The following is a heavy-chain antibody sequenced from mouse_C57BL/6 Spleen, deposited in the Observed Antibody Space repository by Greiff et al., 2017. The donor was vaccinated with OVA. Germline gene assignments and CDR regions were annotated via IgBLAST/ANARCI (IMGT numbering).Heavy chain of an antibody. CDR3: TCPYYSKKAWFAY. CDR1: GFNIKDDY. D-gene: IGHD2-5*01. J-gene: IGHJ3*01. CDR2: IDPENGDT. V-gene: IGHV14-4*01. Sequence: VQLQQSGAELVRPGASVKLSCTASGFNIKDDYMHWVKQRPEQGLEWIGWIDPENGDTEYASKFQGKATITADTSSNTAYLQLSILTSEDTAVYYCTCPYYSKKAWFAYWGQGTLVTVSA.